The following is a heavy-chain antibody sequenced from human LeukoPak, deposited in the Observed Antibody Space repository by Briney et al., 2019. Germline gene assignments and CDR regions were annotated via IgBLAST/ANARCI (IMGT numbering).Heavy chain of an antibody. CDR1: GYTFTSYG. D-gene: IGHD6-19*01. J-gene: IGHJ6*03. CDR3: ARVGSGWRYYYYMDV. Sequence: ASVKVSCKASGYTFTSYGISWVRQAPGQGLEWMGWISAYNGNTNYAQKLQGRVTMTTDTSTSTAYMELRSLRSDDTAVYYCARVGSGWRYYYYMDVWDKGTTVTVSS. V-gene: IGHV1-18*01. CDR2: ISAYNGNT.